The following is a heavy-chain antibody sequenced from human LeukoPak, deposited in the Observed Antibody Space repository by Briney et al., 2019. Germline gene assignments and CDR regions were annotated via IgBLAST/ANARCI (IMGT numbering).Heavy chain of an antibody. CDR1: GFTLSTYW. V-gene: IGHV3-7*01. D-gene: IGHD3-16*01. CDR2: INPDGSGK. Sequence: GGSLRRSCEASGFTLSTYWMNWVRQVPGQGLDWVANINPDGSGKRYVGSVKGRFTIARDNADNSLSLQMNSLRAEDTAVYYCASWGAGGNSWGQGTLVTVSS. J-gene: IGHJ4*02. CDR3: ASWGAGGNS.